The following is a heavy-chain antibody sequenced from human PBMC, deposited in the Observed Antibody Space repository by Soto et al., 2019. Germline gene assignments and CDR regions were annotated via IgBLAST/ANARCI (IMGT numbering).Heavy chain of an antibody. V-gene: IGHV3-11*06. CDR1: GFTFSDYY. CDR3: ARRVVGATDYFDS. Sequence: GGSLRLSCAASGFTFSDYYMSWIRQAPGKGLEWVSYISSSSSYTNYADSVKGRFTISRDNAKNSLYLQMNSLRAEDTAVYYCARRVVGATDYFDSWGQETLVTVSS. J-gene: IGHJ4*02. CDR2: ISSSSSYT. D-gene: IGHD1-26*01.